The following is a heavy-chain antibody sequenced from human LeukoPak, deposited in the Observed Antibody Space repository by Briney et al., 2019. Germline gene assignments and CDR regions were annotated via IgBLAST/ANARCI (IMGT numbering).Heavy chain of an antibody. V-gene: IGHV3-21*01. CDR3: ASSLAYCGGDCHAAFDY. CDR2: ISSSSSYI. J-gene: IGHJ4*02. D-gene: IGHD2-21*02. Sequence: GGSLRLSCAASGFTFSSYSMNWVRQAPGKGLEWVSSISSSSSYIYYADSVKGRFTISRDNAKNSLYLQMNSLRAEDTAVYYCASSLAYCGGDCHAAFDYWGQGTLVTVSS. CDR1: GFTFSSYS.